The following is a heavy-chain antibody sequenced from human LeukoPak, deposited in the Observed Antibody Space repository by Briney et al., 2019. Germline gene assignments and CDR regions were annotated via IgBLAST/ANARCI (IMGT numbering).Heavy chain of an antibody. V-gene: IGHV3-23*01. CDR1: GFPFSSYA. CDR2: ISGSGGST. CDR3: AKGTVWFGELLYPDY. J-gene: IGHJ4*02. D-gene: IGHD3-10*01. Sequence: GGSLRLSFAASGFPFSSYAMGWVRPAPGKGLEWVSAISGSGGSTYYADSVKGRLTISRDNSKNTLYLQMNSLRAEDTAVYYCAKGTVWFGELLYPDYWGQGTLVTVSS.